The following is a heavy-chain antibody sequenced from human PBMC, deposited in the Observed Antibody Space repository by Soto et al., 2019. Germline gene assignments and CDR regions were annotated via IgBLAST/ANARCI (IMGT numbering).Heavy chain of an antibody. CDR3: ARQMSPRYSDWLLFYAFNI. J-gene: IGHJ3*02. V-gene: IGHV5-51*01. D-gene: IGHD3-9*01. CDR1: GYSFTSYW. CDR2: IYPGDSDT. Sequence: PGESLKISCKASGYSFTSYWIGWVRQMPGKGLEWMGIIYPGDSDTRYSPSFQGQVSISADKSTSTVYLQWSSLKASDTAMYYCARQMSPRYSDWLLFYAFNIWGQGTMVTVSS.